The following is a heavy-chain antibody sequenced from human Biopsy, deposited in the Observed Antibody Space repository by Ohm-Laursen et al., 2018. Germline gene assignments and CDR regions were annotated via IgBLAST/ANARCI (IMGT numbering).Heavy chain of an antibody. Sequence: SETLSLTCTVSGGSIGSFFWSWIRQPPGKGLEWIGYIYYSGSTNYNPSLRSRVAISVDRSKKQFFLELSPVTAADTAVYYCARVGAGAPSIDYFDYWGQGALVTVSS. J-gene: IGHJ4*02. CDR1: GGSIGSFF. CDR3: ARVGAGAPSIDYFDY. D-gene: IGHD1-26*01. CDR2: IYYSGST. V-gene: IGHV4-59*01.